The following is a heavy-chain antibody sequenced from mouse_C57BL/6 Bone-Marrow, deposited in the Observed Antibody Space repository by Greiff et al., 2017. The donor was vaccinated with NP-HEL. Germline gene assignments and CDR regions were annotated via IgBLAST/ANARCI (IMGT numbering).Heavy chain of an antibody. Sequence: EVQRVESGPGLVKPSQSLSLTCSVTGYSITSGYYWNWIRQFPGNKLEWMGYISYDGSNNYNPSLKNRISITRDTSKNQFFLKLNSVTTEDTATYYCASHYDYHGGFAYWGQGTLVTVSA. D-gene: IGHD2-4*01. J-gene: IGHJ3*01. CDR3: ASHYDYHGGFAY. CDR2: ISYDGSN. CDR1: GYSITSGYY. V-gene: IGHV3-6*01.